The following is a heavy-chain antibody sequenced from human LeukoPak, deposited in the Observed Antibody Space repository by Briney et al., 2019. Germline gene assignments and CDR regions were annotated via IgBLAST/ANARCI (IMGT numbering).Heavy chain of an antibody. Sequence: PGGSLRLSCAASGLTVSSNYMNWVRQAPGKGLEWVSVIYSGGSTYYADSVKGRFTISRDNSKNTLYLQMNSLRAEDTAVYYCARSLPYYYDSSGYDIWGQGTMVTVSS. CDR1: GLTVSSNY. J-gene: IGHJ3*02. V-gene: IGHV3-66*01. CDR2: IYSGGST. CDR3: ARSLPYYYDSSGYDI. D-gene: IGHD3-22*01.